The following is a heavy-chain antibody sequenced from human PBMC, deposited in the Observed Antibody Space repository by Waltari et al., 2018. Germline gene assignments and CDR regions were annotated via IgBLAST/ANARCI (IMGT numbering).Heavy chain of an antibody. CDR3: ATDTSPLY. J-gene: IGHJ4*02. CDR2: IIPKIGAS. CDR1: GGTFGRFA. V-gene: IGHV1-69*01. D-gene: IGHD2-2*01. Sequence: QVQLVQSGAEVKKPGSSVKVSCKASGGTFGRFAISWVRQAAGEGLEWMGGIIPKIGASNYAQKFQGRVTITADDSTRIAYMEVSSLRFEDTAVYFCATDTSPLYWGQGTLVIVSS.